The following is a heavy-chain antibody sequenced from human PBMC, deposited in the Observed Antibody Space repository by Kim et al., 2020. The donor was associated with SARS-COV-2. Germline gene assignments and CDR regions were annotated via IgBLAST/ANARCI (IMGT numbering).Heavy chain of an antibody. CDR3: SRGESGTFSAFDF. J-gene: IGHJ3*01. CDR2: ISYDGRNQ. CDR1: GFTFSSYG. D-gene: IGHD1-1*01. V-gene: IGHV3-30*04. Sequence: GGSLRLSCAASGFTFSSYGMHWVRQAPGKGLEWVAVISYDGRNQYYTDSVRGWFIISRDNSKNTLHLLMNNRGDEDTVVFYSSRGESGTFSAFDFWGQG.